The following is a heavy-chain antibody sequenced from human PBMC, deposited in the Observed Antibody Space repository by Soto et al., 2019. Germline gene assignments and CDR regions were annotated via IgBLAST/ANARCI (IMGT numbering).Heavy chain of an antibody. CDR1: GFNFNNYA. CDR2: VTFDGSRT. J-gene: IGHJ6*02. V-gene: IGHV3-30*18. Sequence: GGSLRLSCAASGFNFNNYAMHWVRQAPGKGLEWVAVVTFDGSRTYYADSVKGRFTISRDSSNNTVSLQMNSLTNEDTAVYYCAKAGWGGDYYYGLDVWGQGTTVTVSS. D-gene: IGHD2-21*01. CDR3: AKAGWGGDYYYGLDV.